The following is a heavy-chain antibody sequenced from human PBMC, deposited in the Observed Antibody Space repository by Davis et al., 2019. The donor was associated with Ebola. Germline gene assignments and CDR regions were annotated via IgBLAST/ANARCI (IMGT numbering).Heavy chain of an antibody. J-gene: IGHJ4*02. CDR2: IRYDGSNK. CDR1: GFTFSSYA. CDR3: AKDGELSH. Sequence: GESLKISCAASGFTFSSYAMSWVRQAPGKGLEWVAFIRYDGSNKYYADSVKGRFTISRDNSKNTLYLQMNSLRAEDTAVYYCAKDGELSHWGQGTLVTVSS. D-gene: IGHD3-10*01. V-gene: IGHV3-30*02.